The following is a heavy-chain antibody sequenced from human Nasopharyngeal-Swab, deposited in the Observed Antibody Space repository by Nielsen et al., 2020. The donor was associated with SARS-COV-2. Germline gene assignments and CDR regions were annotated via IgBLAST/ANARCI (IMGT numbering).Heavy chain of an antibody. CDR2: INAGNGNT. CDR3: ARTPGGLPEYYFDY. V-gene: IGHV1-3*01. D-gene: IGHD2-15*01. J-gene: IGHJ4*02. Sequence: ASVKVSCKASGYTFTNYAIHWVRQAPGQRLEWMGWINAGNGNTEYSQKFQGRVTITRDTSTSTVYMELSSLRSEDTAVYYCARTPGGLPEYYFDYWGQGTLVTVSS. CDR1: GYTFTNYA.